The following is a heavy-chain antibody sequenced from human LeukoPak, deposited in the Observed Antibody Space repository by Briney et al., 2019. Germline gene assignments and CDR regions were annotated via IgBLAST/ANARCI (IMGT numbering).Heavy chain of an antibody. V-gene: IGHV3-74*01. CDR1: GFTFSSYW. D-gene: IGHD3-3*01. CDR3: ARDGYYDFWSGYYFGYMDV. J-gene: IGHJ6*03. Sequence: GGSLRLSCAASGFTFSSYWMHWVRQAPGKGLVWVSRINSDGSSTSYADSVKGRFTISRDNAKNTLYLQMNSLRAEDTAVYYCARDGYYDFWSGYYFGYMDVWGKGTTVTVSS. CDR2: INSDGSST.